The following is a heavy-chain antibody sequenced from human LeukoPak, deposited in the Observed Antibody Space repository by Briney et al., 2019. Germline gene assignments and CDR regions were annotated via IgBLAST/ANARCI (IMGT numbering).Heavy chain of an antibody. CDR3: ARGYDYGDYGVVE. D-gene: IGHD4-17*01. CDR2: IWYDGSKK. V-gene: IGHV3-33*01. CDR1: GFTFSNYG. Sequence: GGSLRLSCAASGFTFSNYGMHWVRQAPGKGLEWVAVIWYDGSKKYYSDSVRGRFTISRDNSKNTLYLQMNSLRAEDTAVYYCARGYDYGDYGVVEWGPGTLVTVSS. J-gene: IGHJ4*02.